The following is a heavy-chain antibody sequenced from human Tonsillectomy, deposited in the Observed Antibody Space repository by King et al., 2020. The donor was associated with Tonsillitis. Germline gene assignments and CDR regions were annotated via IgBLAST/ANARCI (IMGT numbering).Heavy chain of an antibody. Sequence: VQLVESGGGLVQPGRSLRLSCAASGFTFDDYGMHWVRQAPGKGLEWVSRISWNSGSIAYADSVKGRFTISRDNAKNSLYLQMNSLRAEDTALYYCAKAGHQPPDYIDYWGQGTLVTVSS. CDR2: ISWNSGSI. D-gene: IGHD2-2*01. CDR1: GFTFDDYG. CDR3: AKAGHQPPDYIDY. V-gene: IGHV3-9*01. J-gene: IGHJ4*02.